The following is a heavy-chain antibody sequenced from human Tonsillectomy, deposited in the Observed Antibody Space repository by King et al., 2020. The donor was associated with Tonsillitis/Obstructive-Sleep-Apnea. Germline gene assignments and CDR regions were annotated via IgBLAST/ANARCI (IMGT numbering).Heavy chain of an antibody. Sequence: HITLKESGPTLLKPTQTLTLTCTFSGFSLSTSGVGVGWIRQPPGKALEWLAIIYWDDNKRYSPSLKSRLTITKDTSKNQVVLTMTNMDPVDTATYYCAHYPGSCTINSCRNWFDPWGQGTLVTVSS. CDR2: IYWDDNK. D-gene: IGHD2-2*03. V-gene: IGHV2-5*02. CDR1: GFSLSTSGVG. J-gene: IGHJ5*02. CDR3: AHYPGSCTINSCRNWFDP.